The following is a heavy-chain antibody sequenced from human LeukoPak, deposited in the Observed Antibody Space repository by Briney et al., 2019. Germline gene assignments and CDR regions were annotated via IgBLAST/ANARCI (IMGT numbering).Heavy chain of an antibody. J-gene: IGHJ5*02. CDR2: INPNSGGA. CDR3: ARGPPEYCSGGSCYSGRNWFDP. V-gene: IGHV1-2*02. CDR1: GYIFSGYY. Sequence: GASVKVSCKASGYIFSGYYMHWVRQAPGHGLEWMGWINPNSGGADYAQKFQGRVTMTRDTSISTAYMALSRLKSDDTAVYYCARGPPEYCSGGSCYSGRNWFDPWGQGTLVTVSS. D-gene: IGHD2-15*01.